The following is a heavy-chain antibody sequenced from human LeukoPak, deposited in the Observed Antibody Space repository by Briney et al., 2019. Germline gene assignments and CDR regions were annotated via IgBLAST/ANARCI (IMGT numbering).Heavy chain of an antibody. Sequence: PSETLSLTCAVYGGSFSGYYWSWIRQPPGKGLEWIGEINHSGSTNYNPSLKSRVTISVDTSKNQFSLKLSSVTAADTAVYYCARHSSRAAKPPGFDPWGQGTLVTVSS. CDR3: ARHSSRAAKPPGFDP. D-gene: IGHD2-15*01. CDR1: GGSFSGYY. J-gene: IGHJ5*02. V-gene: IGHV4-34*01. CDR2: INHSGST.